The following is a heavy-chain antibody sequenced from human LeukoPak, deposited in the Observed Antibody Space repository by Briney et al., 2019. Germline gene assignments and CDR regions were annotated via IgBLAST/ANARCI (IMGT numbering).Heavy chain of an antibody. V-gene: IGHV4-4*07. CDR3: ARDKCGGDCYEDWFDP. D-gene: IGHD2-21*02. Sequence: SETLPLTCTVSGGSISSYYWSWIRQPAGKGLEWIGRIYTSGSTNYNPSLKSRVTMSLDTSKNQFSLKLSSVTAADTAVYYCARDKCGGDCYEDWFDPWGQGTLVTVSS. J-gene: IGHJ5*02. CDR2: IYTSGST. CDR1: GGSISSYY.